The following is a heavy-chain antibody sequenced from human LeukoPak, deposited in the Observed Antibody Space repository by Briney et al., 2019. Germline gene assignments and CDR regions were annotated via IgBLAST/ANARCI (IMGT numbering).Heavy chain of an antibody. CDR2: IYTSGST. D-gene: IGHD5-18*01. Sequence: SETLSLTCTVSGGSISSYYWSWIRQPAGKGLEWIGRIYTSGSTNYNPSLKSRVTISVDTSKNQFSLKLSSVTAADTAVYYCARGFRTQLWFFVFDYWGQGTLVTVSS. J-gene: IGHJ4*02. CDR3: ARGFRTQLWFFVFDY. CDR1: GGSISSYY. V-gene: IGHV4-4*07.